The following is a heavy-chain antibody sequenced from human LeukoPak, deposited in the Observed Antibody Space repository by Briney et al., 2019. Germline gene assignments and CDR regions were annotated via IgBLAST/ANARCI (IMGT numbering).Heavy chain of an antibody. J-gene: IGHJ3*02. D-gene: IGHD6-13*01. CDR3: AREGQQLFDI. V-gene: IGHV1-3*01. CDR2: INAGNGNT. CDR1: GGTFSSYA. Sequence: ASVKVSCKASGGTFSSYAISWVRQAPGQRLEWMGWINAGNGNTKCSQKFQGRVTITRDTSASTAYMELSSLRSEDTAVYYCAREGQQLFDIWGQGTMVTVSS.